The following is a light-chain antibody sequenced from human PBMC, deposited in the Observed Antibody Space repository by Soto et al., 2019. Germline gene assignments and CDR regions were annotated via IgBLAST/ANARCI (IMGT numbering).Light chain of an antibody. J-gene: IGKJ2*02. CDR3: QQYNSYSPST. CDR1: QSISSW. CDR2: DAS. Sequence: DIQMTQSPSTLSASVGDRVTITCRASQSISSWLAWYQQKPGKAPKLLIYDASSLESGVPSRVSGSGSGTEFTLTISSLQPDDFATYYCQQYNSYSPSTFGQGTKLESK. V-gene: IGKV1-5*01.